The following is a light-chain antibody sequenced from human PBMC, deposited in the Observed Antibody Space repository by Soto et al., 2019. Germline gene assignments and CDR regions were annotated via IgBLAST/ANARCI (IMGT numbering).Light chain of an antibody. V-gene: IGLV1-40*01. J-gene: IGLJ2*01. CDR2: GNS. CDR3: QSYDSSLSGPVV. Sequence: QLVLTQPPSVSGAPGQRVTLSCTGSSSNIGAGYDVHWYQQLPGTAPKLLIYGNSNRPSGVPDRFSGSKSGTSASLAITGLQAEDEADYYCQSYDSSLSGPVVFGGGTKLTVL. CDR1: SSNIGAGYD.